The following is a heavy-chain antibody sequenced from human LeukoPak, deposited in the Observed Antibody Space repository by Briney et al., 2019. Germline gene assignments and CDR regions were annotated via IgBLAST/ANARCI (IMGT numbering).Heavy chain of an antibody. CDR1: GFTFNTYT. Sequence: PGGSLRLSCAASGFTFNTYTMSWVRQAPGKGLEWVSSITSSSSYIYYADSVKGRFTISRDNAKNSLYLQMNSLRAEDTAVYYCARDLSYPGAIDYWGQGTLVTVSS. CDR3: ARDLSYPGAIDY. J-gene: IGHJ4*02. V-gene: IGHV3-21*01. CDR2: ITSSSSYI. D-gene: IGHD3-10*01.